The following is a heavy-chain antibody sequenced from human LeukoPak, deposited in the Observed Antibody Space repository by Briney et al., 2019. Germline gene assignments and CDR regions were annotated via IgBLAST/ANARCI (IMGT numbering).Heavy chain of an antibody. CDR3: AGDRYYPGPCFDY. J-gene: IGHJ4*02. CDR2: IYSGGST. V-gene: IGHV3-66*01. D-gene: IGHD3-10*01. CDR1: GFTVSSNY. Sequence: GGSLRLSCAASGFTVSSNYMSWVRQAPGKGLEWVSVIYSGGSTYYADSVKGRFTISRDNSKNTLYLQMNSLRAEDTAVYYCAGDRYYPGPCFDYWGQGTLVTVSS.